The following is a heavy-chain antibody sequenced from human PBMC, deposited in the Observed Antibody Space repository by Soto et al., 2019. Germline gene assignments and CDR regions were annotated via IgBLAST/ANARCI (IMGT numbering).Heavy chain of an antibody. D-gene: IGHD7-27*01. V-gene: IGHV1-2*04. CDR2: INPDSGGT. CDR3: ARGETGVDDAFDM. CDR1: GYIFSAYY. Sequence: QVQLVQSGAEVKKPGASVKVSCKASGYIFSAYYMYWVRQAPGQGLGWMGWINPDSGGTNYAQKFQDWVTMTRDTSISTAYMELSRLTSDDTAVYYCARGETGVDDAFDMWGRGTMVTVSS. J-gene: IGHJ3*02.